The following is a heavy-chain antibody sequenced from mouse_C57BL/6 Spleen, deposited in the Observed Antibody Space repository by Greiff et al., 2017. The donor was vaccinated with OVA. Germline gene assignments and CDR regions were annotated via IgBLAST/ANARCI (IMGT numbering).Heavy chain of an antibody. J-gene: IGHJ1*03. Sequence: QVQLQQSGPGLVQPSQSLSITCTVSGFSLTSYGVHWVRQSPGKGLEWLGVIWSGGSTDYYAAFISRLSISKDNSKSQVFFKMNSLQADDTAIYYCASPYDYDDGYWYFEVWGTGTTVTVSS. CDR1: GFSLTSYG. CDR2: IWSGGST. V-gene: IGHV2-2*01. CDR3: ASPYDYDDGYWYFEV. D-gene: IGHD2-4*01.